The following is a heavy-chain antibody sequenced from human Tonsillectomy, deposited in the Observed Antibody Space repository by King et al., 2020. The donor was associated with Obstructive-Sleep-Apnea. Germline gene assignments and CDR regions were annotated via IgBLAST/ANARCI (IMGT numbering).Heavy chain of an antibody. V-gene: IGHV3-43D*03. CDR2: ISWDGGST. D-gene: IGHD5-18*01. J-gene: IGHJ6*02. CDR1: GFTFDDYG. CDR3: VTDVDTAGFNGMHV. Sequence: VQLVESGGVVVQPGGSLRLSCAASGFTFDDYGMHWVRQAPGKGLEWVSLISWDGGSTYYADSVKGRFIISRDNSKNSLYLQMNSLRAEDTALYYCVTDVDTAGFNGMHVWGLGTTVTVSS.